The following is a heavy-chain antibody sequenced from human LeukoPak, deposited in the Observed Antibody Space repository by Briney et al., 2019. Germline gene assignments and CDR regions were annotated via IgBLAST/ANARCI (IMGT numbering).Heavy chain of an antibody. CDR3: ARLRIIIANGRKYDFDY. CDR2: IYHSGRT. Sequence: SETLSLTCTVSGYSISSGYYWGWIRQPPGKGLEWIGSIYHSGRTFYNPSLKSRVTISVDTSKNQFSLKLTSVTAADTAVYYCARLRIIIANGRKYDFDYWGQGALVTVSS. J-gene: IGHJ4*02. CDR1: GYSISSGYY. D-gene: IGHD3-16*01. V-gene: IGHV4-38-2*02.